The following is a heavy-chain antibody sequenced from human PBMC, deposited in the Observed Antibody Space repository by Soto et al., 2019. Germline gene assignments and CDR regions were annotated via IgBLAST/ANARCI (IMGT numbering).Heavy chain of an antibody. CDR3: ARDLWGSGWYYFDY. V-gene: IGHV3-30-3*01. D-gene: IGHD6-19*01. Sequence: QVQLVESGGGVVQPGRSLRLSCAASGFTFSSYAMHWVRQAPGKGLEWVAVISYDGSNKYYADSVKGRFTISRDNSKNTLYLQMTSLRAEDTAVYYCARDLWGSGWYYFDYWGQGTLVTVSS. J-gene: IGHJ4*02. CDR1: GFTFSSYA. CDR2: ISYDGSNK.